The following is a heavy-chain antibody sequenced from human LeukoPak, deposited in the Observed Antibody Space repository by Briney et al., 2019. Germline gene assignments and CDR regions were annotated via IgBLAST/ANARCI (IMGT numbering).Heavy chain of an antibody. CDR2: INPNSGGT. J-gene: IGHJ4*02. CDR1: GYTFTGYY. Sequence: GASVKVSCKASGYTFTGYYMHWVRQAPGQGLEWMGRINPNSGGTNYAQKFQGRVTMTRDTSISTAYMELSRLRSDDTAVCYCARDGCSGGSRYSFDYWGQGTLVTVSS. D-gene: IGHD2-15*01. CDR3: ARDGCSGGSRYSFDY. V-gene: IGHV1-2*06.